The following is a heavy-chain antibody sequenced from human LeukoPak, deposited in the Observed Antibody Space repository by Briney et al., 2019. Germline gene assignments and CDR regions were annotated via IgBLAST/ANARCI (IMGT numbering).Heavy chain of an antibody. V-gene: IGHV4-34*01. CDR1: GGSFSGYY. Sequence: SETLSLTCAVYGGSFSGYYWSWIRQPPGKGLEWIGEINHSGSTNYNPSLKSRVTISVDTSKNQFSLKLSSVTAADTAVYYCATLPYGSGSFHWGQGTLVTVSS. CDR3: ATLPYGSGSFH. CDR2: INHSGST. J-gene: IGHJ4*02. D-gene: IGHD3-10*01.